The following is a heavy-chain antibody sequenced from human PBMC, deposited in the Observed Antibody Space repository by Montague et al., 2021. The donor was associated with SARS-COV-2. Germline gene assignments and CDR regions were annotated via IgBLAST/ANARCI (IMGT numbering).Heavy chain of an antibody. CDR2: IYYSGST. Sequence: SETLSLTCTVSGGSISSYYRSWIRQPPGKGLEWIGYIYYSGSTNYNPSLKSRVTISVDTSKNQFSLKLSSVTAADTAVYYCARVRYYGSGTSLGMDVWGQGTTVTVSS. CDR3: ARVRYYGSGTSLGMDV. D-gene: IGHD3-10*01. J-gene: IGHJ6*02. V-gene: IGHV4-59*01. CDR1: GGSISSYY.